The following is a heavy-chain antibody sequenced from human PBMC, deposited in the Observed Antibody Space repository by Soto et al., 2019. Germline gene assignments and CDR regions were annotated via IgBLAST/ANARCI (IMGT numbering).Heavy chain of an antibody. CDR1: GGSISSSSYY. V-gene: IGHV4-39*01. CDR3: ARQDPQYSSGYNWFDP. J-gene: IGHJ5*02. CDR2: IYYSGST. Sequence: QLQLQESGPGLVKPSEILSLTCTVSGGSISSSSYYWGWIRQPPGKGLEWIGSIYYSGSTYYNPSLKSRVTISVDTSKNQFSLKLSSVTAADTAVYYCARQDPQYSSGYNWFDPWGQGTLVTVSS. D-gene: IGHD6-19*01.